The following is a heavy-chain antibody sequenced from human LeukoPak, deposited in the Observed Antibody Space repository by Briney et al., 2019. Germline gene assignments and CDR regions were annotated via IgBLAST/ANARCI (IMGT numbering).Heavy chain of an antibody. D-gene: IGHD6-13*01. CDR1: GFTFSSYS. J-gene: IGHJ4*02. CDR2: ISGSGGST. CDR3: AKGRVGIAAARDPFDY. V-gene: IGHV3-23*01. Sequence: PGGSLRLSCAASGFTFSSYSMNWVRQAPGKGLEWVSAISGSGGSTYYADSVKGRFTIPRDNSKNTLYLQMNSLRAEDTAVYYCAKGRVGIAAARDPFDYWGQGTLVTVSS.